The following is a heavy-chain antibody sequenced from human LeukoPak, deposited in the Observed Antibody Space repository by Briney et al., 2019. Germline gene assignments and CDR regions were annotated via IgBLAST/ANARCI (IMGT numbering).Heavy chain of an antibody. CDR3: GRDPNGDYVGAFDF. CDR2: IRGSGGGT. V-gene: IGHV3-23*01. J-gene: IGHJ3*01. D-gene: IGHD4-17*01. Sequence: GRSLRLSCAASGFTFSNYAMTWVRLTPGKGLEWVSSIRGSGGGTSYADSVKGRFTMSRDNSKSTLYLQMNSLRAEDTALYYCGRDPNGDYVGAFDFWGQGTLVTVSS. CDR1: GFTFSNYA.